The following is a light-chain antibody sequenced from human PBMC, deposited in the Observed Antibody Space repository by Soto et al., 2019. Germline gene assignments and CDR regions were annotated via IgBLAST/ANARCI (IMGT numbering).Light chain of an antibody. CDR2: GAS. Sequence: EIVLTQSPGTLSLSPGERATLSCRAIQRIISSYLAWYQQKPGQAPRLLIYGASSRATGIPDRFSGSGSGAAFTLTISRLEPEDLAVYYCQLYGRSPLITFGQGTRLEIK. V-gene: IGKV3-20*01. CDR3: QLYGRSPLIT. CDR1: QRIISSY. J-gene: IGKJ5*01.